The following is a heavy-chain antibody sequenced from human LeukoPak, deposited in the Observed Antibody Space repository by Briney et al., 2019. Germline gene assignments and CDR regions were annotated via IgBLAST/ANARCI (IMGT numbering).Heavy chain of an antibody. CDR2: IIPIFGTA. V-gene: IGHV1-69*05. D-gene: IGHD6-13*01. Sequence: SVKVSCKASGGTFSSYAISWVRQAPGQGLEWMGRIIPIFGTANYAQKFQGRVTITTNESTSTAYMELSSLRSEDTAVYYCARGIGGSSWYYYFDYWGQGTLVTVSS. CDR1: GGTFSSYA. J-gene: IGHJ4*02. CDR3: ARGIGGSSWYYYFDY.